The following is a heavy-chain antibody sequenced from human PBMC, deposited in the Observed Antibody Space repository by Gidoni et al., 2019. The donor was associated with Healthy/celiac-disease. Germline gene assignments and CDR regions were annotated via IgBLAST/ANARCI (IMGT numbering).Heavy chain of an antibody. J-gene: IGHJ5*02. D-gene: IGHD3-9*01. V-gene: IGHV1-46*01. CDR3: ARDRDILTGYRPSNWFDP. CDR1: GYTCTSYY. CDR2: INPSGGST. Sequence: QVQLVQSGAEVKKPGAAVKVSCKAYGYTCTSYYMHWVRQAPGQGLEWMGIINPSGGSTSYAQKFQGRVTMTRDTSTSTVYMELSSLRSEDTAVYYCARDRDILTGYRPSNWFDPWGQGTLVTVSS.